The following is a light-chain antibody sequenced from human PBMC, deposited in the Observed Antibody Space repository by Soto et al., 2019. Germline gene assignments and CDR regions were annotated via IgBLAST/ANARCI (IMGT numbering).Light chain of an antibody. CDR3: ATWDDSLGGPV. CDR1: SSNIGRNY. CDR2: RDN. V-gene: IGLV1-47*01. Sequence: QSVLTQTPSVSGTPGQRVNISCSGSSSNIGRNYVYWYHQFPGTAPKLLIYRDNERPSGAPDRFSGSKSGTSASLAISGLRSGDEADYHCATWDDSLGGPVFGGGTKVTVL. J-gene: IGLJ2*01.